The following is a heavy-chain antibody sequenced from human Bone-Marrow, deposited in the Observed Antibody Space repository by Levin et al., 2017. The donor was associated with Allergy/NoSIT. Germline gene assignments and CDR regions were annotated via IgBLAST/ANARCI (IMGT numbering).Heavy chain of an antibody. D-gene: IGHD2-15*01. CDR2: INAGNGNT. CDR3: ARDHWTYCSGGSCYSGGFDY. J-gene: IGHJ4*02. CDR1: GYTFTSYA. Sequence: EASVKVSCKASGYTFTSYAMHWVRQAPGQRLEWMGWINAGNGNTKYSQKFQGRVTITRDTSASTAYMELSSLRSEDTAVYYCARDHWTYCSGGSCYSGGFDYWGQGTLVTVSS. V-gene: IGHV1-3*01.